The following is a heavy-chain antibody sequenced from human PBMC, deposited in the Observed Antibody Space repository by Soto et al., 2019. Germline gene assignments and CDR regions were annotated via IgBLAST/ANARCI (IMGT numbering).Heavy chain of an antibody. D-gene: IGHD5-18*01. J-gene: IGHJ6*02. CDR2: IAHDGSKK. CDR1: GFTFSTYG. V-gene: IGHV3-30*18. CDR3: AEDLCGYSFGRTCQYNYGMDV. Sequence: HPGGSLRLSCAVSGFTFSTYGMHWVRQAPGKGLEWVAVIAHDGSKKHYADSVKGRFTISRDNSKNTLYLQMNSLRGEDTAVYYCAEDLCGYSFGRTCQYNYGMDVWGQGTTVTVSS.